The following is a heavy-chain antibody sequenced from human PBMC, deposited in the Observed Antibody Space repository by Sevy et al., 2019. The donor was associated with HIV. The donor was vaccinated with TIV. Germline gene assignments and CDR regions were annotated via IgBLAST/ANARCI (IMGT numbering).Heavy chain of an antibody. CDR1: GFTFSSYA. Sequence: GGSLRLSCAASGFTFSSYAMSWVRQAPGKGLEWVSAISGSGGSTYYADSVKGRFTISRDNSKNTLYLQMNSLRAEETAVYYCAKDEFTVGLGDYYDSSGYDYWGQGTLVTVSS. CDR3: AKDEFTVGLGDYYDSSGYDY. V-gene: IGHV3-23*01. D-gene: IGHD3-22*01. J-gene: IGHJ4*02. CDR2: ISGSGGST.